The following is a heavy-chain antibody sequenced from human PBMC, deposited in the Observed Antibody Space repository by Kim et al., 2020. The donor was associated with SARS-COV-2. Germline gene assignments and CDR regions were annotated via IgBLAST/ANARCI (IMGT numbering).Heavy chain of an antibody. CDR2: ISAYNVNT. Sequence: ASVKVSCKASGYTFISYGITWVRQAPGQGLEWMGWISAYNVNTKYAQRLQGRVTMTTDTSTSTAYMELRSLRSDDTAVYYCARDSWSGSGSYYNWFDPWGQGTLVTVSS. CDR3: ARDSWSGSGSYYNWFDP. V-gene: IGHV1-18*01. J-gene: IGHJ5*02. CDR1: GYTFISYG. D-gene: IGHD3-10*01.